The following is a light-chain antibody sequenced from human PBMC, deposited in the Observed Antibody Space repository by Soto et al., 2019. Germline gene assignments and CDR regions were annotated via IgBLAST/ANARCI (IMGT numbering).Light chain of an antibody. CDR1: SSDVGGYNY. V-gene: IGLV2-14*01. Sequence: HSALTQPASVSGSPGQSITISCTGTSSDVGGYNYVSWYQQHPGKAPKLMIYDVSNRPSGVSNRFSGSKSGNTASLTISGLQAEDEADYYCSSYTSSSTWVFGRGTKLNVL. CDR3: SSYTSSSTWV. CDR2: DVS. J-gene: IGLJ3*02.